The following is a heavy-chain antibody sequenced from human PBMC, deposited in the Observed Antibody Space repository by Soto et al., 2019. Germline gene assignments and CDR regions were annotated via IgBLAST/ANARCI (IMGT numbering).Heavy chain of an antibody. Sequence: GGSLRLSCAASGFTFSSYSMNWVRQAPGKGLEWVSYISSSGSTIYYADSVKGRFNISRDNANDSLYLQMNSLRAEDTAVYYCARDYGLWRNWNYLQSRFDPWGQGTLVTVSS. CDR2: ISSSGSTI. J-gene: IGHJ5*02. CDR1: GFTFSSYS. CDR3: ARDYGLWRNWNYLQSRFDP. D-gene: IGHD1-7*01. V-gene: IGHV3-48*01.